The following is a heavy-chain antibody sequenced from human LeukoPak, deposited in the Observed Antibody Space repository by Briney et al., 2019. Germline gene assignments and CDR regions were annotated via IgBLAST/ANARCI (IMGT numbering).Heavy chain of an antibody. V-gene: IGHV1-69*13. Sequence: VASVKVSCKASGGTFSSYAISWVRQAPGQGLEWMGGIIPIFGTANYAQKFQGRVTITADESTSTAYMELSSLRSEDTAVYYCARDHGDSSGYTPSAYCYYGMDVWGQGTTVTVSS. CDR2: IIPIFGTA. J-gene: IGHJ6*02. CDR3: ARDHGDSSGYTPSAYCYYGMDV. D-gene: IGHD3-22*01. CDR1: GGTFSSYA.